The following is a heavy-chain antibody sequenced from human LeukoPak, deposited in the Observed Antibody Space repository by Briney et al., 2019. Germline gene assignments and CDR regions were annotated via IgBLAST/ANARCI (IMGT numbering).Heavy chain of an antibody. Sequence: TERSMRLSCAASGFTFSSYAMSWVRQAPGKVLERVSASSGSGGSTDYADSVKGRFTISRNNTKNTLYLQMSSLRCEDTAVYYCAKDHQLYGIAVAGTDYWGQGTLVTVSS. J-gene: IGHJ4*02. V-gene: IGHV3-23*01. CDR3: AKDHQLYGIAVAGTDY. D-gene: IGHD6-19*01. CDR1: GFTFSSYA. CDR2: SSGSGGST.